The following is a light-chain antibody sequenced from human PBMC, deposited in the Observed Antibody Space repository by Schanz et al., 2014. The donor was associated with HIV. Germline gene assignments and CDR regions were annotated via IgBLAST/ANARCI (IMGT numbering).Light chain of an antibody. CDR3: QQPASYPLT. CDR1: QGINNY. Sequence: DIQMTQSPSSLSASVGDRVTITCRASQGINNYLAWFQQKPGKAPKSLIYAASNLQSGVPSKFSASGSGTDFTLTINNLQPEDFATYYCQQPASYPLTFGGGTKVEIK. CDR2: AAS. J-gene: IGKJ4*01. V-gene: IGKV1-16*02.